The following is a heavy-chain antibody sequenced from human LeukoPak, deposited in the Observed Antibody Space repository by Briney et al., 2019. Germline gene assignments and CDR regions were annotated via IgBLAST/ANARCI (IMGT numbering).Heavy chain of an antibody. Sequence: PGGSLRLSCAASAFTFSNYAMSWFRQAPGRGPGWVSVISGSGGRTYYADSVKGRFTISRDNSKNTLFLQMNSLRVEDTAVYYCAKGAQDYGDSTTDYWGQGTRVTVSS. V-gene: IGHV3-23*01. J-gene: IGHJ4*02. CDR3: AKGAQDYGDSTTDY. D-gene: IGHD4-17*01. CDR1: AFTFSNYA. CDR2: ISGSGGRT.